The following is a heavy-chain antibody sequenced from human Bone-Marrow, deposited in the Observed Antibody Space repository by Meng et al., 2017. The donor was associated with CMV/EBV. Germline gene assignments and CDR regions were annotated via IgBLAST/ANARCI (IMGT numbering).Heavy chain of an antibody. J-gene: IGHJ4*02. V-gene: IGHV3-23*01. Sequence: SGFSTSSEGMSWVRQAPGKGLEWVAAIDNSDYSTYYADLGKRRITVNRDNKNNTLHIKLSRLRVENTAVYYCEKPRGIEVDNMVFDYWGQGTLVTVSS. CDR1: GFSTSSEG. D-gene: IGHD6-19*01. CDR3: EKPRGIEVDNMVFDY. CDR2: IDNSDYST.